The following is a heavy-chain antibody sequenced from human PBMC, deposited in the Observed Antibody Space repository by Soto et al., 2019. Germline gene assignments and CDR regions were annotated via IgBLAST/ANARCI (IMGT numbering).Heavy chain of an antibody. Sequence: GASVKVSCKASRYTFTSYYMHWVRQAPGQGLEWMGIINPSGGSTTYAQKFQGRFTISRDNAKNSLYLQMNSLRAEDTAVYYCARDLTPPETAPGAYWGQGTLVTVSS. J-gene: IGHJ4*02. D-gene: IGHD3-10*01. V-gene: IGHV1-46*01. CDR1: RYTFTSYY. CDR2: INPSGGST. CDR3: ARDLTPPETAPGAY.